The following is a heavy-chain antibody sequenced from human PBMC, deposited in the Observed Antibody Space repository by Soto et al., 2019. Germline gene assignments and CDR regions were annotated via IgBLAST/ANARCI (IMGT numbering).Heavy chain of an antibody. Sequence: SVKVSCKASGGTFSSYAISGVRQAPGQGLEWMGGIIPIFGTANYAQKFQGSVTITADKSTSTAYMELSSLRSEDTAVYYCASSSTIFGVVIIPLGYYGMDVWGQGTTVTVSS. V-gene: IGHV1-69*06. CDR3: ASSSTIFGVVIIPLGYYGMDV. CDR2: IIPIFGTA. J-gene: IGHJ6*02. CDR1: GGTFSSYA. D-gene: IGHD3-3*01.